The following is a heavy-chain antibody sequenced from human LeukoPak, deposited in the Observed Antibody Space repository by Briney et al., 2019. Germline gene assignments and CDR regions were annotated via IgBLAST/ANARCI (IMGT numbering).Heavy chain of an antibody. CDR3: ATEGYYDSSGYYTDY. J-gene: IGHJ4*02. V-gene: IGHV1-24*01. CDR2: FDPEKGET. Sequence: ASVKVSCKVSGYTLTELSMHWVRQAPGKGFEWMGRFDPEKGETIYAQKFQGRVTMTEDTSTDTAYMELSSLKSEDTAVYYCATEGYYDSSGYYTDYWGQGTLVTVSS. CDR1: GYTLTELS. D-gene: IGHD3-22*01.